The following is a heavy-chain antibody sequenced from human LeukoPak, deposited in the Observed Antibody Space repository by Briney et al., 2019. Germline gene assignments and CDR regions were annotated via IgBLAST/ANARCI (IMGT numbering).Heavy chain of an antibody. CDR2: IYYSGST. D-gene: IGHD3-22*01. Sequence: PSETLSLTCTVSGGSISSYYWSWIRQPPGKGLEWIGYIYYSGSTNYNPSLKSRVTISVDTSKNQFSLKLCSVTAADTAVYYCARDGLLRGAFDIWGQGTMVTVSS. J-gene: IGHJ3*02. CDR1: GGSISSYY. CDR3: ARDGLLRGAFDI. V-gene: IGHV4-59*01.